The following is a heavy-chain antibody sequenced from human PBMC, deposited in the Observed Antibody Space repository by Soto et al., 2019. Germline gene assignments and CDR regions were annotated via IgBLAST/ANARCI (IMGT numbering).Heavy chain of an antibody. CDR1: GGTFSSYA. CDR2: IIPIFGTA. J-gene: IGHJ4*02. V-gene: IGHV1-69*01. D-gene: IGHD3-16*02. Sequence: QVQLVQSGAEVKKPGSSVKVSCKASGGTFSSYAISWVRQAPGQGLEWMGGIIPIFGTANYAQKFQGRVTITAAESTSTAYMELSSLRSEDTAVYYCATYYDYVWGSYRPDSRFDYWGQGTLVTVSS. CDR3: ATYYDYVWGSYRPDSRFDY.